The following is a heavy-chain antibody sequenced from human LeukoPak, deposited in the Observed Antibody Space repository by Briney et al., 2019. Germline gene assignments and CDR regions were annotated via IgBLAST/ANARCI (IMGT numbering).Heavy chain of an antibody. Sequence: GGSLRLSCAASGFTFSSYWTSWVRQAPGKGLEWVANIKQDGSEKYYVDSVKGRFTISRDNAKNSLYLQMNSLRAEDTAVYYCARAYYDFWSGYPSTYSSSSELDYWGQGTLVTVSS. CDR3: ARAYYDFWSGYPSTYSSSSELDY. D-gene: IGHD3-3*01. CDR1: GFTFSSYW. CDR2: IKQDGSEK. V-gene: IGHV3-7*01. J-gene: IGHJ4*02.